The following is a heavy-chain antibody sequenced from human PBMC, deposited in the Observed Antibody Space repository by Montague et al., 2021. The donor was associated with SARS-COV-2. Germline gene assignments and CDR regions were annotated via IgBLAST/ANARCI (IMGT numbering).Heavy chain of an antibody. CDR2: IHYSGST. CDR1: GGSVSSSSYY. Sequence: SETRSLTCTVSGGSVSSSSYYWGWIRQPPGKGLEWIGSIHYSGSTYYKPSLKSRVTISVDTSKNQFSLKLNSVTAADTAVYFCSRGDFGVVIIPYYYYMDVWGKGTTVTVSS. CDR3: SRGDFGVVIIPYYYYMDV. J-gene: IGHJ6*03. V-gene: IGHV4-39*01. D-gene: IGHD3-3*01.